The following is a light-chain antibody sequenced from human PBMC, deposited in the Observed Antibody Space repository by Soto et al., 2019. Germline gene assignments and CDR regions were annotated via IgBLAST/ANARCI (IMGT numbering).Light chain of an antibody. J-gene: IGKJ2*01. V-gene: IGKV3-15*01. CDR3: QHYTQWPRFT. CDR2: SSS. CDR1: QSVGSN. Sequence: EIVMTQSPVTLSVSPGERATLSCRASQSVGSNLAWHQQKPGQAPRLLVYSSSTRATDVPARFTGSGSGTEFTLTVSSLQSEDVAVYFCQHYTQWPRFTFGQGTRLEIK.